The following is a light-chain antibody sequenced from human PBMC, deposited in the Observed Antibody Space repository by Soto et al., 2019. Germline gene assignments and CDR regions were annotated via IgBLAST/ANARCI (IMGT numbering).Light chain of an antibody. J-gene: IGKJ2*01. Sequence: DIQMTQSPSSLSASEGYRVTITCRASQSISTSLSWYQQKPGKAPKLLIHAASSLQSGVPSRFSGSGSGTDFTLTISSLQPEDFAVYYCQQSYSTLYTFGQGTNLEIK. CDR2: AAS. CDR3: QQSYSTLYT. V-gene: IGKV1-39*01. CDR1: QSISTS.